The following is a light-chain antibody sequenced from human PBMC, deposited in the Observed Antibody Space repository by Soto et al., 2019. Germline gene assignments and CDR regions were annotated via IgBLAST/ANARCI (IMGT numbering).Light chain of an antibody. CDR2: DDS. CDR1: NIGSKS. CDR3: QVWDSSSDPHYV. Sequence: SYELTQPPSVSVAPGQTARITCGGNNIGSKSVLWYQQKPGQAPVLVVYDDSDRPSGIPERFSGSNSGNTATLTISRVEAGDEADYYCQVWDSSSDPHYVFGTGTKVTVL. J-gene: IGLJ1*01. V-gene: IGLV3-21*02.